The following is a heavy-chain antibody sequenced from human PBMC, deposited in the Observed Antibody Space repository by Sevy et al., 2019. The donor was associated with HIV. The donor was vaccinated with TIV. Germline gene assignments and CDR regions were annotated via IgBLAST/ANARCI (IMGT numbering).Heavy chain of an antibody. D-gene: IGHD3-10*01. Sequence: GGSLRLSCAASGFTFSSYAMSWVRQAPGKGLEWVSAISGSGGSTYYADSVKGRFTISRDNSKNTLYLQMNGLRAEDTAVYYCAKGAITMVRGVIAPEYFQHWGQGTLVTVSS. CDR2: ISGSGGST. CDR1: GFTFSSYA. CDR3: AKGAITMVRGVIAPEYFQH. V-gene: IGHV3-23*01. J-gene: IGHJ1*01.